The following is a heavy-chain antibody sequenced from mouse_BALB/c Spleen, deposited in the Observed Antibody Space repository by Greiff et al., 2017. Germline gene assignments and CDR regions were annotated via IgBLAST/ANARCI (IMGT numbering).Heavy chain of an antibody. CDR1: GFNIKDYY. V-gene: IGHV14-4*02. D-gene: IGHD2-3*01. CDR3: NAVYCNRAWCAY. J-gene: IGHJ3*01. Sequence: VQLQQSGAELVRSGASVKLSCTASGFNIKDYYMHWVKQRPEQGLEWIGWIDPENGDTEYAPKFQGKATMTADTSSNTAYLQLSSLTSEDTDVDYCNAVYCNRAWCAYWGQGTLVTVSA. CDR2: IDPENGDT.